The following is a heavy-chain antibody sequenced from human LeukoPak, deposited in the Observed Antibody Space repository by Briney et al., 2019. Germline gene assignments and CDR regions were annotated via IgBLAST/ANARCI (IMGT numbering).Heavy chain of an antibody. CDR1: GFTFSSYA. V-gene: IGHV3-43D*03. D-gene: IGHD6-13*01. CDR3: AKATSSWHEFDY. CDR2: ITWDADST. J-gene: IGHJ4*02. Sequence: GGSLRLSCAASGFTFSSYAMHWVRQAPGKGLEWVSLITWDADSTYYADSVKGRFTISRDNSKNSLYLQMNSLRAEDTALYYCAKATSSWHEFDYWGQGTLVTVSS.